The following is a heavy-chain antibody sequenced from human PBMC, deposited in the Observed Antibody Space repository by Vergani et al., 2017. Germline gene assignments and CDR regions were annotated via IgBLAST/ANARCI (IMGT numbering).Heavy chain of an antibody. Sequence: EVQLLESGGGLVQPGGSLRLSCAASGFTFDDYAMHWVRQAPGKGLEWVSGISWNSGSIGYADSVKGRFTISRDNAKNSLYLQMNSLRAEDTALYYCARTSLPGLDSSGWPYNWFDPWGQGTLVTVSS. CDR2: ISWNSGSI. D-gene: IGHD6-19*01. CDR3: ARTSLPGLDSSGWPYNWFDP. CDR1: GFTFDDYA. J-gene: IGHJ5*02. V-gene: IGHV3-9*01.